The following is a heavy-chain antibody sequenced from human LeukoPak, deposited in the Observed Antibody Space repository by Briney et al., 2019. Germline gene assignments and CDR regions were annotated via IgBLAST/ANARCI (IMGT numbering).Heavy chain of an antibody. V-gene: IGHV1-2*02. CDR3: ARGRLRWPSDGLDI. D-gene: IGHD4-23*01. Sequence: ASVKVSCKASGNVFSGYFIHWVRQAPGQGLEWMAWINPNTGGTNSAQKFQGRVTMTRDTSINTAYMDLSGLRSADTAVYYCARGRLRWPSDGLDIWGQGTMVIVSS. J-gene: IGHJ3*02. CDR2: INPNTGGT. CDR1: GNVFSGYF.